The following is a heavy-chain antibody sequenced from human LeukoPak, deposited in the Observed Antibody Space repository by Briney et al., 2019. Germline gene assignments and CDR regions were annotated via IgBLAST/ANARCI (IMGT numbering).Heavy chain of an antibody. CDR1: GFSFRTDW. Sequence: GGSLRLSCAASGFSFRTDWMGWVRPPPGKGLEWVANIKQDGSEKYYVDSVKGRFTISRDNAKNSLFLQMNSLRVEDTAVYYCVRSQYSSSSWGQGTLVTVSS. J-gene: IGHJ5*02. CDR2: IKQDGSEK. CDR3: VRSQYSSSS. D-gene: IGHD6-13*01. V-gene: IGHV3-7*01.